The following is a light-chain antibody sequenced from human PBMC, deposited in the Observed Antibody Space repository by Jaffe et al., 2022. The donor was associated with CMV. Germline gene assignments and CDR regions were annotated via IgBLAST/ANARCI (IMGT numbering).Light chain of an antibody. V-gene: IGKV3-20*01. CDR2: GAS. CDR1: QSVSSSY. CDR3: HQYGSSP. Sequence: EIVLTQSPGTLSLSPGERATLSCRASQSVSSSYLAWYQHKPGQAPRLLIYGASNRATGIPDRFSGSGSGTDFTLTITRLEPEDFAVYYCHQYGSSPFGQGTKLELK. J-gene: IGKJ2*01.